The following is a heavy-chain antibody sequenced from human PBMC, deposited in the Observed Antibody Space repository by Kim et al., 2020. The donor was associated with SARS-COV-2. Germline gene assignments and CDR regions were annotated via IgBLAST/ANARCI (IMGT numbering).Heavy chain of an antibody. CDR3: AKDKDTIYYYGMDV. CDR1: GFTFSSYG. V-gene: IGHV3-33*06. CDR2: IWYDGSNK. D-gene: IGHD2-15*01. J-gene: IGHJ6*02. Sequence: GGSLRLSCAASGFTFSSYGMHWVRQAPGKGLEWVAVIWYDGSNKYYADSVKGRFTISRDNSKNTLYLQMNSLRAEDTAVYYCAKDKDTIYYYGMDVWGQGTTVTVSS.